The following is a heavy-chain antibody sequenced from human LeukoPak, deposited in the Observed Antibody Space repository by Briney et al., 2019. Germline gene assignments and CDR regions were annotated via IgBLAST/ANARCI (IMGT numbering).Heavy chain of an antibody. V-gene: IGHV4-34*01. CDR1: GGSFGGYY. Sequence: SETLSLTCAVYGGSFGGYYWSWIRQPPGKGLEWIGEINHSGSTNYNPSLKSRVTISVDTSKNQFSLKLSSVTAADTAVYYCARGRVTRRRCSGGSCDHYYMDVWGKGTTVTASS. J-gene: IGHJ6*03. D-gene: IGHD2-15*01. CDR3: ARGRVTRRRCSGGSCDHYYMDV. CDR2: INHSGST.